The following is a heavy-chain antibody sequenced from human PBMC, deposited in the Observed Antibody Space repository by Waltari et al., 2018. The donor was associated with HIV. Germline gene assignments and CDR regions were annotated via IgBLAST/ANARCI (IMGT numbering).Heavy chain of an antibody. Sequence: QVQLVQSGAEMKMPKSSVKVSCKDPGGGFSSYTISWVRQAPGQGLEWMGGIIPKFGATNNAQKFQGRVTITADDSTSTVYLELSSLTSDDTAVYYCARGGCSGRTCYSKSFDLWGQGTRVTVS. CDR3: ARGGCSGRTCYSKSFDL. V-gene: IGHV1-69*01. CDR1: GGGFSSYT. CDR2: IIPKFGAT. J-gene: IGHJ3*01. D-gene: IGHD2-15*01.